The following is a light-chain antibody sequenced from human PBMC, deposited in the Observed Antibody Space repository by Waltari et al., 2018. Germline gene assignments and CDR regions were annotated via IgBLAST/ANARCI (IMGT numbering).Light chain of an antibody. CDR1: QSLLHSHGTTY. Sequence: DVVLTQSPLSLPVTLGQPASISCRSRQSLLHSHGTTYLIWFQQRPGQSPRRLIYTVSNRDSGVPDRFSGSGSGTDFTLKISRVEAEDVGVYYCMQGTHWSRTFGQGTKVEIK. CDR3: MQGTHWSRT. V-gene: IGKV2-30*02. J-gene: IGKJ1*01. CDR2: TVS.